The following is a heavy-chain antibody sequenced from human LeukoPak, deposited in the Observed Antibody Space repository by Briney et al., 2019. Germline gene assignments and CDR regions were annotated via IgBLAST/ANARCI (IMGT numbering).Heavy chain of an antibody. CDR2: INHSGST. CDR1: GGSFRGYY. V-gene: IGHV4-34*01. CDR3: ARAPYSSSFFDY. J-gene: IGHJ4*02. Sequence: PSETLSLTXAVYGGSFRGYYWSWIRQPPGKGLEWIGEINHSGSTNYNPSLKSRVTISVDTSKNQFSLKLSSVTAADTAVYYCARAPYSSSFFDYWGQGTLVTVSS. D-gene: IGHD6-13*01.